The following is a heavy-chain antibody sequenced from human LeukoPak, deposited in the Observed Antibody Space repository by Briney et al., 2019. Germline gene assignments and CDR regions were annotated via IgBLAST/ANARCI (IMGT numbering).Heavy chain of an antibody. CDR2: ISSSSSYI. V-gene: IGHV3-21*01. CDR3: ARWGSSRWIQLWGVGYWDFDL. CDR1: GFTFSSYS. Sequence: GGSLRLSCAASGFTFSSYSMNWVRQAPGKGLECVSSISSSSSYIYYAASVKGRFTISRDKAKNSLYLQMNSLRAEDTAVYYGARWGSSRWIQLWGVGYWDFDLWGRGTLVTVSS. J-gene: IGHJ2*01. D-gene: IGHD5-18*01.